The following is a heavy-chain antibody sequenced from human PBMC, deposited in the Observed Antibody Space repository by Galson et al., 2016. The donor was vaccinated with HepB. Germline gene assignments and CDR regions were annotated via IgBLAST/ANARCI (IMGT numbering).Heavy chain of an antibody. D-gene: IGHD1-1*01. Sequence: LSLTCIVSGDSIRSDSDYWGWVRQSPGKGLEWIGSIFYTGTTYYNPSLRSRLTIFLDTSSNQFSLRLRSVTAADTALYSCARHGELDSDRGWFDPWGQGTLVTVSS. V-gene: IGHV4-39*01. CDR3: ARHGELDSDRGWFDP. J-gene: IGHJ5*02. CDR1: GDSIRSDSDY. CDR2: IFYTGTT.